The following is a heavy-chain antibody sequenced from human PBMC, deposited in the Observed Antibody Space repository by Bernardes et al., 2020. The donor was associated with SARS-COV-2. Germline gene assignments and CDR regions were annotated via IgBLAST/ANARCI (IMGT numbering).Heavy chain of an antibody. Sequence: GGSRRLSCAAPEFTFSRTWMHWVRRVPGKGLVWVSRINEDGTTTNYADPVKGRFTISRDNARRTLFLQMNSLRAEDTALYYCARDVAGREDFWGQGTLVTVSS. CDR2: INEDGTTT. CDR1: EFTFSRTW. D-gene: IGHD1-26*01. V-gene: IGHV3-74*01. CDR3: ARDVAGREDF. J-gene: IGHJ4*02.